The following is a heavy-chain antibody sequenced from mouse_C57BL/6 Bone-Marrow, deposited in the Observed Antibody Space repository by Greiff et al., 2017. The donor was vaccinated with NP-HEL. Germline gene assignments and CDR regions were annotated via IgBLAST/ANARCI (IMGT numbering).Heavy chain of an antibody. CDR3: AREKSYYSNSYYFDY. V-gene: IGHV1-55*01. CDR2: IYPGSGST. CDR1: GYTFTSYW. Sequence: VQLQQPGAELVKPGASVKMSCKASGYTFTSYWITWVKQRPGQGLEWIGDIYPGSGSTNYNEKFKSKATLTVDTSSSTAYMQLSSLTSEDSAVYYCAREKSYYSNSYYFDYWGQGTTLTVSS. J-gene: IGHJ2*01. D-gene: IGHD2-5*01.